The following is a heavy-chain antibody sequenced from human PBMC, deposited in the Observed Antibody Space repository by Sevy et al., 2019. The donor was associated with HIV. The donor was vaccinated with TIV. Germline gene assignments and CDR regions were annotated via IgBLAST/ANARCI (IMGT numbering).Heavy chain of an antibody. CDR3: ARGVSLVPTKGVWFDP. CDR2: ISTYNSNR. D-gene: IGHD5-12*01. CDR1: GDTFGYYG. J-gene: IGHJ5*02. Sequence: ASVKVSCKDSGDTFGYYGITWVRQAPGQGLEWMGWISTYNSNRKSAQKFQGRVSMTTDASTSTAYMELMSLRKDDTAVYYCARGVSLVPTKGVWFDPWGQGTLVTVSS. V-gene: IGHV1-18*01.